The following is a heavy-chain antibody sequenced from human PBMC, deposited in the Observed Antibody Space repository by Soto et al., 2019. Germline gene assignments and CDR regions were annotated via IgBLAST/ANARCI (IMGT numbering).Heavy chain of an antibody. Sequence: QVQLVQSGAEVKKPGSSVKVSCKASGGTFSSYTISWVRQAPGQVLEWVGRIIPILGIANYAQKFQGRVTITADKSPSTDYNQLSSLRSEDTAVYYCARESGEYGEYVGSFDIWGQGTMVTVSS. CDR3: ARESGEYGEYVGSFDI. D-gene: IGHD4-17*01. CDR1: GGTFSSYT. CDR2: IIPILGIA. V-gene: IGHV1-69*08. J-gene: IGHJ3*02.